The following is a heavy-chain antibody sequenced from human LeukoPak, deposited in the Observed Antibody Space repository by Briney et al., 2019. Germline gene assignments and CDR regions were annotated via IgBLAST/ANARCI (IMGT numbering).Heavy chain of an antibody. Sequence: GRSLRLSCAASGFTFSTYGMHWVRQAPGKGLEWVAVIWYGGSNTYYADSVKGRFTISRDNSKNTLYLQMNSLRAEDTAVYYCAKGGSMVRGVPGPFDYWGQGTLVTVSS. CDR2: IWYGGSNT. V-gene: IGHV3-33*06. CDR1: GFTFSTYG. D-gene: IGHD3-10*01. J-gene: IGHJ4*02. CDR3: AKGGSMVRGVPGPFDY.